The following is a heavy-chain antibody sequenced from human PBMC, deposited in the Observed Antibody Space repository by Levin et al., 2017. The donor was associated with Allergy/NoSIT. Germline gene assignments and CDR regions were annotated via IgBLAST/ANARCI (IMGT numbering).Heavy chain of an antibody. CDR3: TREDGSTFDF. Sequence: SQTLSLTCTVSGGSISGGGYHWTWIRQHPEKGLEWIGYIYYSGSTFYNPSLKSRLMISVDTSKNQFSLNVSSVTAADTAVYYCTREDGSTFDFWGQGALVTVAS. V-gene: IGHV4-31*03. J-gene: IGHJ4*02. CDR1: GGSISGGGYH. CDR2: IYYSGST. D-gene: IGHD2-2*03.